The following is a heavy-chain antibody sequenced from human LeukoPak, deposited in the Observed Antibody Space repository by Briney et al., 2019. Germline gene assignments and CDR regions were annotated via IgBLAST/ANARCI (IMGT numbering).Heavy chain of an antibody. V-gene: IGHV3-74*01. CDR2: VNSDETTI. CDR1: GFTVSRYW. Sequence: PGGSLRLSCAASGFTVSRYWMHWVRQAPGKGLVWVSRVNSDETTIKYADYVKGRFTISRDNAKSTLYLQMNSLRAEDTAVYYCARVEYNWNDVVDYWGRGTLVTVSS. D-gene: IGHD1-20*01. CDR3: ARVEYNWNDVVDY. J-gene: IGHJ4*02.